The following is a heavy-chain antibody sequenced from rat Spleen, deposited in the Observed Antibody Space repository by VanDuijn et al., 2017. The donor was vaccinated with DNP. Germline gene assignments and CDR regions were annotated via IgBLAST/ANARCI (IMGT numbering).Heavy chain of an antibody. CDR1: GFSLSSYH. J-gene: IGHJ2*01. Sequence: QVQLKESGPGLVQPSQTLSLSCTVSGFSLSSYHVIWVRQPPGKGLEWMGVMWTSGNTAYNSLLKSRLSISRDTSKSQVFLKMNSLQTEDIATYYCARDRGDGTYYSPFGFWGQGVMVTVSS. CDR2: MWTSGNT. CDR3: ARDRGDGTYYSPFGF. V-gene: IGHV2-43*01. D-gene: IGHD1-12*02.